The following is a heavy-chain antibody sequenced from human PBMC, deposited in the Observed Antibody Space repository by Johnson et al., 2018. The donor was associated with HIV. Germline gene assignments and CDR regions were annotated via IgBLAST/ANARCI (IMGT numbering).Heavy chain of an antibody. CDR3: AKLTRLDAFDI. J-gene: IGHJ3*02. V-gene: IGHV3-30*18. CDR1: GFTFRNYG. D-gene: IGHD6-25*01. Sequence: QVQLVESGGGLVQPGGSLRLSCAASGFTFRNYGMHWVRQAPGKGLEWVAVISFDGTNKYYAESVKGLSTISRDNSNNTLYLQMNSLRPEDTGVYYCAKLTRLDAFDIWGQGTMVTVSS. CDR2: ISFDGTNK.